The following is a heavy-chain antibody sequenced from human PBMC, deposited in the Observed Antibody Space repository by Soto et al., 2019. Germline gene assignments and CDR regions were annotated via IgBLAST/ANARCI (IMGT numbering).Heavy chain of an antibody. J-gene: IGHJ6*03. V-gene: IGHV3-23*01. CDR2: ISGSGGST. CDR3: AKGGCSTTSCYYYYYYMDV. CDR1: GFTFSTYA. D-gene: IGHD2-2*01. Sequence: EVKLLESGGGLAQPGGSLRLSCAASGFTFSTYAMSWVRQAPGKGLEWVSAISGSGGSTNYADSVKGRFTISRDNSKNTLFLQMNSLRAEDTAVYYCAKGGCSTTSCYYYYYYMDVRGKGTTVTVSS.